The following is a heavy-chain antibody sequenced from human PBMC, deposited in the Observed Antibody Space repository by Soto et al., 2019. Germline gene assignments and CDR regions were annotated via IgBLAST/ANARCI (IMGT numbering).Heavy chain of an antibody. CDR2: ISGSGGST. V-gene: IGHV3-23*01. CDR1: GLTFNNYS. D-gene: IGHD6-19*01. J-gene: IGHJ4*02. CDR3: AKGRFAPYSSGWYDY. Sequence: PGGSLRLSCAASGLTFNNYSVIWVRQAPGKGLERVSAISGSGGSTYHADSVKGRFTISRDNSKNTLYLQMNSLRAEDTAVYYCAKGRFAPYSSGWYDYWGQGTLVTVSS.